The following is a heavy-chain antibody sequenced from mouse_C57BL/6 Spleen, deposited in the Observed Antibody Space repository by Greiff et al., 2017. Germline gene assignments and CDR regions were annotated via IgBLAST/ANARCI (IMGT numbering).Heavy chain of an antibody. CDR1: GYTFTSYD. Sequence: QVQLKQSGPELVKPGASVKLSCKASGYTFTSYDINWVKQRPGQGLEWIGWIYPRDGSTKYNEKFKGKATLTVDTSSSTAYMELHSLTSEDSAVYFCARGDSSYYGTPYYFDYWGQGTTLTVSS. J-gene: IGHJ2*01. CDR3: ARGDSSYYGTPYYFDY. D-gene: IGHD1-1*01. CDR2: IYPRDGST. V-gene: IGHV1-85*01.